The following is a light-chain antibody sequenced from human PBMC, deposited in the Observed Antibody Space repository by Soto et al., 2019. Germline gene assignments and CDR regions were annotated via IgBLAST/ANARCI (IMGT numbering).Light chain of an antibody. CDR1: QSVSSN. J-gene: IGKJ1*01. CDR2: GAS. Sequence: EILMTQSPATLSVSPGERATLSCRASQSVSSNLAWYQQKPGQAPRLRIYGASTRATGIPARFSGSGSGTEFTLTISSLQSEDFAVYYCQHYNNWPPWTFGQGTKVEIK. V-gene: IGKV3-15*01. CDR3: QHYNNWPPWT.